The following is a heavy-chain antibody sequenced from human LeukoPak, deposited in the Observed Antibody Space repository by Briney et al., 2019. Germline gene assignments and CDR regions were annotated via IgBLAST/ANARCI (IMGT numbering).Heavy chain of an antibody. V-gene: IGHV3-53*04. Sequence: PGGSLRLSCAASGFTVSSKYMSWVRQAPGKGLEWVSAISGSGGSTYYADSVKGRFTISRHNSKNTLYLQMNSLRAEDTAVYYCARALKAARPAGGYWGQGTLVTVSS. CDR1: GFTVSSKY. D-gene: IGHD6-6*01. CDR3: ARALKAARPAGGY. CDR2: ISGSGGST. J-gene: IGHJ4*02.